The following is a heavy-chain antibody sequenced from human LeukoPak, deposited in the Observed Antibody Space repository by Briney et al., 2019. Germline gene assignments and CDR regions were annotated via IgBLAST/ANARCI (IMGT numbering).Heavy chain of an antibody. CDR3: ARGSPELNWSGCYFGMDV. CDR1: GGSISSGGYY. CDR2: IYHSGST. D-gene: IGHD3-3*01. Sequence: SQTLSLTCTVSGGSISSGGYYWRWIRQPPGKGLEWIGYIYHSGSTYYNPSLKSRVTISVDRSKNQFSLKLSSVTAADTAVYYCARGSPELNWSGCYFGMDVWGQGTTVTVSS. V-gene: IGHV4-30-2*01. J-gene: IGHJ6*02.